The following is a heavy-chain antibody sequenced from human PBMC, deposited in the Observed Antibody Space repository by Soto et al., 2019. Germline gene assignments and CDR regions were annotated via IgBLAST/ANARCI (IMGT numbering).Heavy chain of an antibody. D-gene: IGHD2-2*01. J-gene: IGHJ6*03. Sequence: GGSLRLSCAASGFTFSSYAMHWVRQAPGKGLEYVSAISSNGGSTYYANSVKGRFTISRDKSKNTLYLQMGSLRAEDMAVYYCARDQAYCSSTSCYRYYYYMDVWGKGTTVTVSS. CDR3: ARDQAYCSSTSCYRYYYYMDV. CDR2: ISSNGGST. V-gene: IGHV3-64*01. CDR1: GFTFSSYA.